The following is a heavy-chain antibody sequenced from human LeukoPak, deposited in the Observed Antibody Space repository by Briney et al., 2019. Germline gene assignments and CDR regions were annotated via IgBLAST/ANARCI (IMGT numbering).Heavy chain of an antibody. J-gene: IGHJ6*03. CDR1: GGTFRSYA. V-gene: IGHV1-69*05. CDR2: IMPIFGKA. D-gene: IGHD1-26*01. Sequence: GSSVKVSFKASGGTFRSYAISWVRQAPGRGLEWMGGIMPIFGKANYPQKFQGRVTITTDESTSTAYMELSSLRSEDTALYYCVRDNGIGSYYMDVWGKGTTVTVSS. CDR3: VRDNGIGSYYMDV.